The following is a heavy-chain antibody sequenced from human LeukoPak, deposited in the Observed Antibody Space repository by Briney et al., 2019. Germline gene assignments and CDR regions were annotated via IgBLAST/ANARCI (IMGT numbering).Heavy chain of an antibody. CDR1: GFTFSSYG. Sequence: GGSLRLSCAASGFTFSSYGMHWVRQAPGKGLEWVAVISYDGSNKYYADSVKGRFTIPRDNSKNTLYLQMNSLRAEDTAVYYCAKEGDSSSWYKNYYYYYGMDVWGQGTTVTVSS. CDR2: ISYDGSNK. V-gene: IGHV3-30*18. CDR3: AKEGDSSSWYKNYYYYYGMDV. J-gene: IGHJ6*02. D-gene: IGHD6-13*01.